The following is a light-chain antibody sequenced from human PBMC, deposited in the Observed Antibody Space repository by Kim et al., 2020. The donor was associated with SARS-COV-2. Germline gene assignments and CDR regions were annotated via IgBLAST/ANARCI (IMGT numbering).Light chain of an antibody. CDR3: LLYYGGAPV. CDR2: DTF. V-gene: IGLV7-46*01. Sequence: PGGTVTLTCGSSTGGVTSGHFPYWFQQKPGQAPTTLIYDTFNKHSWTPARFSGSLLGGKAALTLSGAQPEDEAEYYCLLYYGGAPVFGGGTQLTVL. J-gene: IGLJ2*01. CDR1: TGGVTSGHF.